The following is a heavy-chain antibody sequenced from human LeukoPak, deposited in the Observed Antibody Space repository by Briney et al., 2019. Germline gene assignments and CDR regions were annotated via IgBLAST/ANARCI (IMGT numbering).Heavy chain of an antibody. J-gene: IGHJ6*02. CDR1: GGTFSSYA. Sequence: SVKVSCKASGGTFSSYAISWVRQAPGQGLEWMGRIIPILGIANYAQKFQGRVTITADKSTSTAYMELSSLRSEDTAVYYCARGFDYYDSSGYHPPDVWGQGTTVTVSS. D-gene: IGHD3-22*01. V-gene: IGHV1-69*04. CDR3: ARGFDYYDSSGYHPPDV. CDR2: IIPILGIA.